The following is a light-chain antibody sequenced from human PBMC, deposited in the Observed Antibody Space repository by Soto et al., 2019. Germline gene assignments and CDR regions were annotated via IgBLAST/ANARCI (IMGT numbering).Light chain of an antibody. CDR3: QQYGRSPT. V-gene: IGKV3-20*01. CDR2: DAS. Sequence: IVLTQSPDTLSLSPGERSTLSCMAIQSVRRNYLAWYQQKLGQAPRLLIYDASRRATGIPDRLSGSGSGTDFTLTISRLEPEDFVVYYCQQYGRSPTFGQGTKVDIK. CDR1: QSVRRNY. J-gene: IGKJ1*01.